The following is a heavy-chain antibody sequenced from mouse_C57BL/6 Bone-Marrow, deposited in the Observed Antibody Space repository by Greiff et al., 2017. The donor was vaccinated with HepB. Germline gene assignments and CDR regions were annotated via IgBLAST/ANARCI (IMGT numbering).Heavy chain of an antibody. V-gene: IGHV1-18*01. Sequence: EVHLVESGPELVKPGASVKIPCKASGYTFTDYNMDWVKQSPGKSLEWIGDINPNNGGTSYNQKFKGKATLTVDKSSSTAYMELRSLTSEDSAVYYCARRGRLGWYFDVWGTGTTVTVSS. CDR1: GYTFTDYN. CDR2: INPNNGGT. D-gene: IGHD3-3*01. J-gene: IGHJ1*03. CDR3: ARRGRLGWYFDV.